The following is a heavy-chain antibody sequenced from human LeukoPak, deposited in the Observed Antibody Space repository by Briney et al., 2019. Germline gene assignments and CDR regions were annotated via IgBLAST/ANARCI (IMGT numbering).Heavy chain of an antibody. V-gene: IGHV4-34*01. CDR1: GGSFSGYY. CDR3: ARGLFDY. Sequence: SETLSLTCAVYGGSFSGYYWSWIRQPPGKGLEWIGEINHSGSTNYDPSLKSRVTISVDTSKNQFSLKLSSVTAADTAVYYCARGLFDYWGQGTLVSVSS. CDR2: INHSGST. J-gene: IGHJ4*02.